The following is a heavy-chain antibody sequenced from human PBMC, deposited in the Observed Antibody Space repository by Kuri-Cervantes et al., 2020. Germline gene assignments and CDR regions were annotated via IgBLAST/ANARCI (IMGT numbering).Heavy chain of an antibody. CDR3: ARDAGYSYGIDYYYGMDV. D-gene: IGHD5-18*01. J-gene: IGHJ6*02. Sequence: SVKVSCKASGGTFSSYTISWVRQAPGQGLEWMGRIIPILGIANYAQKFQGRVTITADKSTSTAYMELSSLRSEDTAVYYCARDAGYSYGIDYYYGMDVWGQGTTVTVSS. CDR1: GGTFSSYT. V-gene: IGHV1-69*04. CDR2: IIPILGIA.